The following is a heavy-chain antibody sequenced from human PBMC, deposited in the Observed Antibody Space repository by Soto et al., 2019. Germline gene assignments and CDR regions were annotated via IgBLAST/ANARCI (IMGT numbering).Heavy chain of an antibody. CDR1: GDSINNYY. Sequence: PSETLSLTCTVSGDSINNYYWTWIRQPPGKGLERIGYIYDSGSTSYDPSLKSRLTISVDTSKNQFSLKLKSVTAADTAVYYCARGTKYYYQGLAVWGQGTTVTVSS. V-gene: IGHV4-59*01. CDR3: ARGTKYYYQGLAV. CDR2: IYDSGST. J-gene: IGHJ6*02.